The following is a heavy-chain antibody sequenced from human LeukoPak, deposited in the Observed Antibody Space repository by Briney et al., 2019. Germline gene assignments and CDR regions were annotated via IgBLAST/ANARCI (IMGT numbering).Heavy chain of an antibody. CDR2: IDNSGST. J-gene: IGHJ5*02. CDR1: GFTVSSNY. CDR3: ARPPGIAAAWFDP. D-gene: IGHD6-13*01. V-gene: IGHV4-39*01. Sequence: PGGSLRLSCAASGFTVSSNYMSWVRQPPGKGLEWIGNIDNSGSTYYNPSLKSRVTISVDTSKNQFSLKLSSVTDADTATYYCARPPGIAAAWFDPWGQGTLVSVSS.